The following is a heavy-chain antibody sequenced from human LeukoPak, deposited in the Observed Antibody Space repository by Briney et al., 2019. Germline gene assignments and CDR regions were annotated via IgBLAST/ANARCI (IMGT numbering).Heavy chain of an antibody. V-gene: IGHV1-2*02. D-gene: IGHD3-10*01. CDR2: INPNSGGT. J-gene: IGHJ4*02. CDR3: ARGPERAMVRGVILIFDY. CDR1: GYTFTGYY. Sequence: ASVKVSCKASGYTFTGYYMHWVRQAPGQGLEWMGWINPNSGGTNYAQKFQGRVTMTRDTSISTAYMELSRLRSDDTAVYYCARGPERAMVRGVILIFDYWGQGTLVTVSS.